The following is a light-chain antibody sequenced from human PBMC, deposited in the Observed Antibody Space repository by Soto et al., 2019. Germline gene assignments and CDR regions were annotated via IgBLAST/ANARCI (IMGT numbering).Light chain of an antibody. CDR3: QQSHSAPLT. CDR1: QSINTH. J-gene: IGKJ4*01. V-gene: IGKV1-39*01. Sequence: DIQMAQSPSSLSASVGDRVTITCGASQSINTHLNWYQQKPGRAPELLIYGASNLHQGVPSRFSGRGSGTEFTLTISSLQPEDFAVYYCQQSHSAPLTFGGGTRVEIK. CDR2: GAS.